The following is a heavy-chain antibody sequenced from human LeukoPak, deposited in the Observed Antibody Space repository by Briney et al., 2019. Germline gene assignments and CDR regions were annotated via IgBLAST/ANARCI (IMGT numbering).Heavy chain of an antibody. J-gene: IGHJ3*02. CDR1: GFTFSSYA. D-gene: IGHD4-23*01. CDR2: ISDSGGST. Sequence: PGGSLRLSCAASGFTFSSYAMSWVRQAPGKGLEWVSRISDSGGSTYYADSVKGRFTISRDNSKSTLYLQMNSLRVEDTAVYYCARDYGGDDAFDIWGQGTMVTVSS. CDR3: ARDYGGDDAFDI. V-gene: IGHV3-23*01.